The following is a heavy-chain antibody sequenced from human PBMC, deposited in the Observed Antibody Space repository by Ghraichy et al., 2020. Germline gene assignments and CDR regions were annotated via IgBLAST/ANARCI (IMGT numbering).Heavy chain of an antibody. Sequence: GGSLRLSCAASGFTFSSYAMTWIRQAPGKGLEWVSIISGSGDSTHYADSVKGRFAISRDNSKNTLYLQMNGLRADDTAVYYCAKSPASSGNVPFDYWGQGTLVTVSS. CDR2: ISGSGDST. D-gene: IGHD3-22*01. CDR3: AKSPASSGNVPFDY. V-gene: IGHV3-23*01. CDR1: GFTFSSYA. J-gene: IGHJ4*02.